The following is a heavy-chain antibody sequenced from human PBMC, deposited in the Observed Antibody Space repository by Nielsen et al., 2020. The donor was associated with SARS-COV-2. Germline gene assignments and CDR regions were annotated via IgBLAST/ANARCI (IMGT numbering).Heavy chain of an antibody. CDR3: ARDPLSTNGV. J-gene: IGHJ4*02. Sequence: GESLKISCSASGFTFSDYYMSWIRQAPGKGLEWVSYISSSSYTNYADSVKGRFTISRDNAKNSLYLQMNSLRAEDTAVYYCARDPLSTNGVWGQGTLVTVSS. V-gene: IGHV3-11*05. D-gene: IGHD2-8*01. CDR2: ISSSSYT. CDR1: GFTFSDYY.